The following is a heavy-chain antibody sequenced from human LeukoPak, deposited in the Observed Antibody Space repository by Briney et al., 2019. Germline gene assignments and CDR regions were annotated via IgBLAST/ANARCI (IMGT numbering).Heavy chain of an antibody. CDR2: ISSSSSTI. CDR3: ARDEAYYYMDV. Sequence: GGSLRLSCAASGFTFSSYNINWVRQAPGKGLEWVSYISSSSSTIYYADSVKGRFTISRDNAKNSLYLQMNSLRAEDTAVYYCARDEAYYYMDVWGKGTTVTVSS. V-gene: IGHV3-48*04. J-gene: IGHJ6*03. CDR1: GFTFSSYN.